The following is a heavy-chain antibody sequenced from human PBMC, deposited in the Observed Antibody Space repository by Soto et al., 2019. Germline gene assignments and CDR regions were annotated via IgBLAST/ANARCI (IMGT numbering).Heavy chain of an antibody. J-gene: IGHJ5*02. CDR2: IYYSGST. D-gene: IGHD6-13*01. V-gene: IGHV4-31*03. CDR1: GGSISSGGYY. CDR3: AVNLAAAVFWAAGGWFDP. Sequence: SETLSLTCTVSGGSISSGGYYWSWIRQHPGKGLEWIGYIYYSGSTYYNPSLKSRVTISVDTSKNQFSLKLSSVTAADTAVYYCAVNLAAAVFWAAGGWFDPWGQGTLVTVSS.